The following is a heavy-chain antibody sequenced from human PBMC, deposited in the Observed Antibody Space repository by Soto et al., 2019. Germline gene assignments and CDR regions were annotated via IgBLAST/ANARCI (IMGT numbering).Heavy chain of an antibody. CDR1: GGTFSSYA. D-gene: IGHD3-3*01. CDR3: ASTYYDFWRAFPYYYGMDV. J-gene: IGHJ6*02. Sequence: VKVSCKASGGTFSSYAISWVRQAPGQGLEWMGGIIPIFGTANYAQKFQGRVTITADESTSTAYMELSSLRSEDTAVYYCASTYYDFWRAFPYYYGMDVWGQGTTVTVSS. V-gene: IGHV1-69*13. CDR2: IIPIFGTA.